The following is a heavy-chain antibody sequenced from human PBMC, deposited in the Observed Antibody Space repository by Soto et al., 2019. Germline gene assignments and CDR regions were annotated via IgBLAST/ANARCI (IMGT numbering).Heavy chain of an antibody. Sequence: QVQLVQSGAEVKKPGSSVKVSCKASGGTFISYAISWVRQAPGRGLGWMGGIIPVFGTANYTQKFQGRVTITADESTSTAYMELSSLRSEDTALYYCARGRVTKYLTAFDYWGQGTLVTVSS. CDR1: GGTFISYA. D-gene: IGHD4-17*01. CDR3: ARGRVTKYLTAFDY. V-gene: IGHV1-69*01. J-gene: IGHJ4*02. CDR2: IIPVFGTA.